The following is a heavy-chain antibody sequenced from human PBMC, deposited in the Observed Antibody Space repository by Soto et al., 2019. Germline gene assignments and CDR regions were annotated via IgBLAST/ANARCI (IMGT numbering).Heavy chain of an antibody. J-gene: IGHJ5*02. CDR2: IYYSGST. Sequence: QLQLQESGPGLVKPSETLSLTCTVSGGSISSSSYYWGWIRQPPGKGLEWIGCIYYSGSTFYNPSLRIRLTISVDTSTNEFSLKLGALTAADTAVYYCASTDIFTGYLGSPWFDPWGQGTLVTVFS. CDR3: ASTDIFTGYLGSPWFDP. D-gene: IGHD3-9*01. CDR1: GGSISSSSYY. V-gene: IGHV4-39*01.